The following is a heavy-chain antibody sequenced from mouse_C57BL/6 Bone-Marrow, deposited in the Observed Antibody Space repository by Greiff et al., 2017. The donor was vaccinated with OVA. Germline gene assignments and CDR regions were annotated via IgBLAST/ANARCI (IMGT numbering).Heavy chain of an antibody. Sequence: QVQLKESGAELVRPGASVTLSCKASGYTFTDYEMHWVKQTPVHGLEWIGAIDPETGGPAYNQKFKGKAILTADKSSSTAYMELRSLTSEDSAVDYCTRGGNGSSSWYFDVWGTGTTVTVSS. CDR2: IDPETGGP. J-gene: IGHJ1*03. CDR3: TRGGNGSSSWYFDV. V-gene: IGHV1-15*01. D-gene: IGHD1-1*01. CDR1: GYTFTDYE.